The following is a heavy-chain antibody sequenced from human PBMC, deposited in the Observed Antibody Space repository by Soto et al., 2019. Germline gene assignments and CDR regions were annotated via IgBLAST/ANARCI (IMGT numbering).Heavy chain of an antibody. CDR1: GGSISSYY. J-gene: IGHJ6*03. Sequence: SETLSLTCTVSGGSISSYYWSWIRQPPGKGLEWIGYIYYSGSTNYNPSLKSRVTISVDTSKNQFSLKLSSVTAADTAVYYCAAGDYYYYMDVWGKGTTVTVSS. D-gene: IGHD6-13*01. CDR2: IYYSGST. V-gene: IGHV4-59*01. CDR3: AAGDYYYYMDV.